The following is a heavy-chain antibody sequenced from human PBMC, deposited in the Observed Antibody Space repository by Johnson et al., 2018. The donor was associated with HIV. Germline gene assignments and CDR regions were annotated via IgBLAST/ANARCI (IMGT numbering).Heavy chain of an antibody. CDR3: AKEGHYYDDYHAFDF. Sequence: QVQLVESGGGVVQPGGSLRLSCAASGFTFSSYGMHWVRQAPGKGLEWVAFIRYDGSNKYYADSVKGRFTISRDNSKNTLYLQMNSLRAEDTAVYYCAKEGHYYDDYHAFDFWGQGTMVTVSS. CDR2: IRYDGSNK. CDR1: GFTFSSYG. J-gene: IGHJ3*01. V-gene: IGHV3-30*02. D-gene: IGHD3-16*01.